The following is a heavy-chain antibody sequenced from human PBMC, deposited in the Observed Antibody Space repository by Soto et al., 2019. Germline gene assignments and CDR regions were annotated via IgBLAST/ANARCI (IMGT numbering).Heavy chain of an antibody. Sequence: ASVKVSCKASGYTFSNYHMHWVRQGPGQGLEWMGVINPNSGNTGYAQKFQGRVTMTRNTSISTAYMELSSLRSEDTAVYYCARGRYFGNTVSSAKTYYYYYYMDVRGKGITVTVSS. CDR3: ARGRYFGNTVSSAKTYYYYYYMDV. J-gene: IGHJ6*03. V-gene: IGHV1-8*02. CDR2: INPNSGNT. D-gene: IGHD3-9*01. CDR1: GYTFSNYH.